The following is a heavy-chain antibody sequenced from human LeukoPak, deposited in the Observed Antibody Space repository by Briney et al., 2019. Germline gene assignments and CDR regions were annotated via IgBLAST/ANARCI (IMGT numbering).Heavy chain of an antibody. D-gene: IGHD3-22*01. J-gene: IGHJ4*02. Sequence: ASVKVSCKVSGYTLTELSMHWVRQAPGKGLEWMGGFDPEDGVTIYAQKFQGRVTMTEDTSRDTAYMELSSLRSEDTAVYYCATSPYYYDSSGYYRVFDYWGQGTLVTVSS. CDR2: FDPEDGVT. V-gene: IGHV1-24*01. CDR3: ATSPYYYDSSGYYRVFDY. CDR1: GYTLTELS.